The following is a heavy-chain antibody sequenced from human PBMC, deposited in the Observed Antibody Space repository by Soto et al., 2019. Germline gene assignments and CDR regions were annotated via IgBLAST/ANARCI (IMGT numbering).Heavy chain of an antibody. V-gene: IGHV4-39*01. J-gene: IGHJ3*02. Sequence: SETLSLTCTVSGGSISSSSYYWGWIRQPPGKGLEWIGSIYYSGSTYYNPSLKSRVTISVDTSKNQFSLKLSSVTAADTAVYYCATLYSNYGGVLDAFDIWGQGTMVTVSS. D-gene: IGHD1-7*01. CDR3: ATLYSNYGGVLDAFDI. CDR2: IYYSGST. CDR1: GGSISSSSYY.